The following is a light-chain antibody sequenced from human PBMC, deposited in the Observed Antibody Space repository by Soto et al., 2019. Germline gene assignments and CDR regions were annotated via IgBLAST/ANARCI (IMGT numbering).Light chain of an antibody. CDR1: SSDVGAYNY. CDR2: EVT. V-gene: IGLV2-14*01. CDR3: TAYTRSSTYV. Sequence: QSALTQPASVSASPGQSSTISCTGTSSDVGAYNYVSWYQQHPGKAPKLMIYEVTNRPSGVSNRFSGSKSGTTASLTISGLQADDEADYYCTAYTRSSTYVFGNGTKLTVL. J-gene: IGLJ1*01.